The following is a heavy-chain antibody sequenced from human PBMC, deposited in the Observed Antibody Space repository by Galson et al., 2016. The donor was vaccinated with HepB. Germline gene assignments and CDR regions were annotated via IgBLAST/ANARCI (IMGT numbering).Heavy chain of an antibody. CDR2: IRNEAHGGTT. D-gene: IGHD3-3*01. J-gene: IGHJ4*02. V-gene: IGHV3-49*03. CDR3: GRSGVTVFGVILFGYFDL. Sequence: SLRLSCAGSGSRFSDYSMSWFRQAPGKGLEWIGFIRNEAHGGTTQYAASVKGRFSISRDDSKSIAYLQMNSLKTEDTAVYYCGRSGVTVFGVILFGYFDLWGQGALVTVSS. CDR1: GSRFSDYS.